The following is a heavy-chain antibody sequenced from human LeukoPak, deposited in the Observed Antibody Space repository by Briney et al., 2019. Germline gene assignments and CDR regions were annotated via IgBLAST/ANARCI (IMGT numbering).Heavy chain of an antibody. D-gene: IGHD1-1*01. V-gene: IGHV3-74*01. Sequence: GGSLRLSCAASGFTFSDYWMHWVRQAPGMGLAWVSRIKSDGTTTSYADSVKGRFTISRDNAKNTLYLQMNSLRAEDTAVYYCAIFRTFDYLGQGTLVTVSS. CDR1: GFTFSDYW. CDR3: AIFRTFDY. J-gene: IGHJ4*02. CDR2: IKSDGTTT.